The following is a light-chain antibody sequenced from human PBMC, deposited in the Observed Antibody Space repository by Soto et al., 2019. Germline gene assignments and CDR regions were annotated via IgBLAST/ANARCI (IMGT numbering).Light chain of an antibody. CDR2: KAS. CDR1: QSISSW. V-gene: IGKV1-5*03. CDR3: QQYNSYPS. Sequence: DIQMTQSPSTLSASVGDRVTITCRASQSISSWWAWYQQKPGKAPKLLIYKASSLESGGPSRFSGSGSGTEFTLTISSLQPDDFATYYCQQYNSYPSFGGGTKVEIK. J-gene: IGKJ4*01.